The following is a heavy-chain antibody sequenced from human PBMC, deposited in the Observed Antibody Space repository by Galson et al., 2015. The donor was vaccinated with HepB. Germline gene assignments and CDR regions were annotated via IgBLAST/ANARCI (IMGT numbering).Heavy chain of an antibody. V-gene: IGHV3-7*03. D-gene: IGHD3-22*01. J-gene: IGHJ5*01. CDR3: ARGEGGVDDSPYNWFDS. Sequence: SLRLSCAASEFTFGSYYINWIRQAPGKGLEWVANIKLGGSDIHYVDSVKGRFFISRDNAKNSVYLQMNSLRAEDAAMYYCARGEGGVDDSPYNWFDSWGQGTLVTVSS. CDR2: IKLGGSDI. CDR1: EFTFGSYY.